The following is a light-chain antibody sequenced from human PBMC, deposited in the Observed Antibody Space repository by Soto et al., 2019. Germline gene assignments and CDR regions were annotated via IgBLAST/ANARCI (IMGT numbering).Light chain of an antibody. J-gene: IGKJ3*01. CDR1: QGISNY. V-gene: IGKV1-27*01. CDR3: QTYNSAPAT. CDR2: AAS. Sequence: DIQMSQSPSSLSASVGDRVTITCRASQGISNYLAWYQQKPGKVPKLLIYAASTLQSGVPSRFSGSGSGTDFTLPISSLQPEDVPTYYCQTYNSAPATFGPGTKVDIK.